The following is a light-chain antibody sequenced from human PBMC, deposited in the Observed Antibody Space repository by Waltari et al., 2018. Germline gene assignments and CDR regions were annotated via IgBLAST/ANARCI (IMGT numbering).Light chain of an antibody. CDR1: SSDVGNYNL. V-gene: IGLV2-23*02. CDR3: CSYAGSSVSV. CDR2: DVN. J-gene: IGLJ3*02. Sequence: QSALTQTATVSGSPGQSITISCTGSSSDVGNYNLVSWYQQHPGEAPKLIIYDVNKRPLGVSNRSSGSKSGNTASLTISGLQAADEADYYCCSYAGSSVSVFGGGTKVTVL.